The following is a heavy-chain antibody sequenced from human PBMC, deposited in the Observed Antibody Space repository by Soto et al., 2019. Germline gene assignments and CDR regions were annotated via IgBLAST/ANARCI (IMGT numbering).Heavy chain of an antibody. CDR3: ARHFWGTGYYYVAQFDY. V-gene: IGHV1-18*01. Sequence: GASVKVSCKASGDTFTNFGISWVRQAPGQGLEWMGWISAYNGNTNYAQKFQGRVTMTTDTSTSTAYMEVRSLRFDDTAVYYCARHFWGTGYYYVAQFDYWGHGTLVTVSS. D-gene: IGHD3-22*01. CDR2: ISAYNGNT. J-gene: IGHJ4*01. CDR1: GDTFTNFG.